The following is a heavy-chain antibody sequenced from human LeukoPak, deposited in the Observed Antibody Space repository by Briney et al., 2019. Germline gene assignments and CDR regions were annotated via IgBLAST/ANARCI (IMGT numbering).Heavy chain of an antibody. D-gene: IGHD4-23*01. CDR1: GYTFTSYG. CDR3: ARGLRWPREYYFDY. V-gene: IGHV1-18*01. J-gene: IGHJ4*02. Sequence: GPSVTVSCKSSGYTFTSYGISWVRQAPGQGLEWTGWISVYNGNTNYAQKLQGRVTMTSDTSTSTAYMELRSLRSDDTAVYYCARGLRWPREYYFDYWGQGTLVPVSS. CDR2: ISVYNGNT.